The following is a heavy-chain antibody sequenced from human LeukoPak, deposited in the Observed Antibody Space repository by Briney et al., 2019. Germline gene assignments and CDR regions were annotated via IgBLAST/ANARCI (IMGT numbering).Heavy chain of an antibody. D-gene: IGHD3-22*01. J-gene: IGHJ4*02. CDR1: GFTFSDHF. CDR3: ARGSDTRGYYYPNY. V-gene: IGHV3-72*01. Sequence: GGSLRLSCAASGFTFSDHFMDWVRQAPGKGLEWVGRTRNKAKSYTTEYAASVKGRFTISRDDSKNSLYLQMNSLKTEDTAVYYCARGSDTRGYYYPNYWGQGTLVTVSS. CDR2: TRNKAKSYTT.